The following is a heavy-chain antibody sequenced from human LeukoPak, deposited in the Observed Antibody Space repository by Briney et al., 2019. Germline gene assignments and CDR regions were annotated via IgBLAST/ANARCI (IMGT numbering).Heavy chain of an antibody. V-gene: IGHV3-23*01. Sequence: GGSLRHSCAASGFTFSSYGMSWVRQAPGKGLEWVSAISGSGGSTYYADSVKGRFTISRDNSKNTLYLQMNSLRAEDTAVYYCAKDQSQMATMDYWGQGTLVTVSS. CDR3: AKDQSQMATMDY. J-gene: IGHJ4*02. CDR1: GFTFSSYG. CDR2: ISGSGGST. D-gene: IGHD5-24*01.